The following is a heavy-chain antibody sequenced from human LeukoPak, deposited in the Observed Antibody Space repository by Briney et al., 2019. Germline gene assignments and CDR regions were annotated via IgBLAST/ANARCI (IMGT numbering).Heavy chain of an antibody. Sequence: GGSLRLSCAASGLTFSSYWMHWVRQAPGKGLCWVSRINSDGSTTTYADSVKGRFTISRDNAKNTLYLQMNSLRAEDTAVYYCARDRRLWNMDVWGTGTTVTISS. CDR2: INSDGSTT. CDR1: GLTFSSYW. CDR3: ARDRRLWNMDV. V-gene: IGHV3-74*01. D-gene: IGHD4/OR15-4a*01. J-gene: IGHJ6*03.